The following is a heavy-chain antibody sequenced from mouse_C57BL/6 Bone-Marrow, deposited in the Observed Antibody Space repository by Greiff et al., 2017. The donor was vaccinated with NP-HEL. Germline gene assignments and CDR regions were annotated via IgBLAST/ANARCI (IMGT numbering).Heavy chain of an antibody. CDR3: TRPSYYSNSYAMDY. Sequence: EVMLVESGGGLVQPGGSMKLSCAASGFTFSDAWMDWVRQSPEKGLEWVAEIRNKANNHATYYAESVKGRFTISRDDSKSSVYLQMNSLRAEDTGIYYCTRPSYYSNSYAMDYWGQGTSVTVSS. CDR2: IRNKANNHAT. V-gene: IGHV6-6*01. CDR1: GFTFSDAW. D-gene: IGHD2-5*01. J-gene: IGHJ4*01.